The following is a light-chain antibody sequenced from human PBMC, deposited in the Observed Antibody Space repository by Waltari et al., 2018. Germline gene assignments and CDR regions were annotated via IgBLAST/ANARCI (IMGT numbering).Light chain of an antibody. CDR3: QQYGDLPWT. J-gene: IGKJ1*01. CDR2: GAS. CDR1: QSVRSSY. Sequence: EIVLTQSPGTLSLSLGERATLSCRASQSVRSSYLAWYQQTPGQAPRLLIYGASSRATGIPDRFSGSESGTDFTLTIRRLEPEDFAVYYCQQYGDLPWTFGHGTKVEIK. V-gene: IGKV3-20*01.